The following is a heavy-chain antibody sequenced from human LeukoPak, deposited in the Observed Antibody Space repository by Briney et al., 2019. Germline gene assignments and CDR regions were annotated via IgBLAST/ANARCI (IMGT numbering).Heavy chain of an antibody. CDR1: GGSVSDYY. J-gene: IGHJ5*02. Sequence: SETLSLTCTISGGSVSDYYWSWIRQSPGKGLEWIGYIYHTGSTSYSPSLKSRVTISVDTSKNQFSLKLSSVTAADTAVYYCARALGITGTTVWFDPWGQGTLVTVSS. CDR3: ARALGITGTTVWFDP. D-gene: IGHD1-20*01. CDR2: IYHTGST. V-gene: IGHV4-59*02.